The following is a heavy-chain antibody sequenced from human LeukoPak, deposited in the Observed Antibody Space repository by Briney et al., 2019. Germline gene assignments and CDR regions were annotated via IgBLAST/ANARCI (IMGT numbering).Heavy chain of an antibody. CDR2: IKQDGSEK. J-gene: IGHJ4*02. D-gene: IGHD6-19*01. V-gene: IGHV3-7*01. Sequence: QPGGSLRLSCAASGFTFSSYWMTWVRQAPGKGLEWVANIKQDGSEKYYMDSVKGRFTISRDNAKNSLYLQMNSLRAEDTAVYYCARQMPSIGWWYEEYWGQGTPVTVSS. CDR1: GFTFSSYW. CDR3: ARQMPSIGWWYEEY.